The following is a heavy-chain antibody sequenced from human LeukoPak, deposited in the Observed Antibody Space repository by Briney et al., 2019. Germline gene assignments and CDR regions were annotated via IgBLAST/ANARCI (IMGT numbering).Heavy chain of an antibody. V-gene: IGHV4-59*01. CDR3: ARDVRSRPPGLLWFGEPDNWFDP. Sequence: SETLSLTCTVSGGSISSYYWSWIRQPPGKGLEWIGYIYYSGSTNYNPSLKSQVTISVDTSKNQFSLKLSSVTAADTAVYYCARDVRSRPPGLLWFGEPDNWFDPWGQGTLVTVSS. CDR1: GGSISSYY. D-gene: IGHD3-10*01. CDR2: IYYSGST. J-gene: IGHJ5*02.